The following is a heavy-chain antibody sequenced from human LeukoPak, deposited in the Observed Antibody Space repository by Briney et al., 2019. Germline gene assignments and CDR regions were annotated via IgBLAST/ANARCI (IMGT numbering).Heavy chain of an antibody. CDR2: IKQDGSEK. J-gene: IGHJ6*04. V-gene: IGHV3-7*01. Sequence: GGPLRLSCAASGFTFSSYWMSWVRQAPGKGLEWVANIKQDGSEKYYVDSVKGRFTISRDNAKNSLYLQMNSLRAEDTAVYYCARDQEWELMPLDVWGKGTTVTVSS. CDR3: ARDQEWELMPLDV. D-gene: IGHD1-26*01. CDR1: GFTFSSYW.